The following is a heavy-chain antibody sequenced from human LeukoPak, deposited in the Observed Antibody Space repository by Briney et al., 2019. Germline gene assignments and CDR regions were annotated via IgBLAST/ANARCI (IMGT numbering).Heavy chain of an antibody. CDR3: AKDLASYYYDSSGYYHPRYYFDY. CDR2: IWYDGSHK. CDR1: GFTFTSYG. V-gene: IGHV3-33*06. D-gene: IGHD3-22*01. J-gene: IGHJ4*02. Sequence: GGSLRLSCAASGFTFTSYGMHWVRQAPGKGLEWVAMIWYDGSHKKYADSVKGRFTISRDNSKNTLYLQMNSLRAEDTAVYYCAKDLASYYYDSSGYYHPRYYFDYWGQGTLVTVSS.